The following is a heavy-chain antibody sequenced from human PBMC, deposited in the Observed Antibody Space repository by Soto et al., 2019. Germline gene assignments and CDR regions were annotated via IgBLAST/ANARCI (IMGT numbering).Heavy chain of an antibody. CDR2: INHSGST. Sequence: QVQLQQWGAGLLKPSETLSLTCAVYGGSFRGYYWSWIRQPPGKGLEWIGEINHSGSTNYNPSLKSRVTISEETFKNQFSLTLSSVTAADTAVYYCARVVGVYASNYYYGMYVWGQGTTVTGSS. V-gene: IGHV4-34*01. CDR3: ARVVGVYASNYYYGMYV. D-gene: IGHD2-8*02. CDR1: GGSFRGYY. J-gene: IGHJ6*02.